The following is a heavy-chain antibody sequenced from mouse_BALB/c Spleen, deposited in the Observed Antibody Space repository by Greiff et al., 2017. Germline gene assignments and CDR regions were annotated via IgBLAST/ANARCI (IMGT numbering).Heavy chain of an antibody. CDR1: GFTFSSYG. J-gene: IGHJ3*01. V-gene: IGHV5-6-3*01. D-gene: IGHD1-1*01. Sequence: EVQGVESGGGLVQPGGSLKLSCAASGFTFSSYGMSWVRQTPDKRLELVATINSNGGSTYYPDSVKGRFTISSDNAKNTLYLQMSSLKSEDTAMYYCASGDYELLRFWFAYWGQGTLVTVSA. CDR2: INSNGGST. CDR3: ASGDYELLRFWFAY.